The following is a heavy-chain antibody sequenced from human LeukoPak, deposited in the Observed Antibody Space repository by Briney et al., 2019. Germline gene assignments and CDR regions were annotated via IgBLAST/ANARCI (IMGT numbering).Heavy chain of an antibody. Sequence: GALRLSFSAPRFPFFSVLMSWARPAPGEGRGWGGNIKQDGSEKYYVDSVKGRFTISRDNAKNSLYLQMNSLRAEDTAVYYCARDNMVVADAFDIWGQGTMVTVSS. CDR3: ARDNMVVADAFDI. D-gene: IGHD2-15*01. CDR2: IKQDGSEK. CDR1: RFPFFSVL. J-gene: IGHJ3*02. V-gene: IGHV3-7*01.